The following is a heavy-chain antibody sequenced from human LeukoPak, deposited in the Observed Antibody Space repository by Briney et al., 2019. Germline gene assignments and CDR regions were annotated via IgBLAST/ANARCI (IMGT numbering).Heavy chain of an antibody. J-gene: IGHJ4*02. Sequence: GGSLRLSCAASGFTFSSFGMYWVRQAPGKGLEWVAVIWYDGSNDDYADSVKGRFIISRVNSKNTLYLEMNSLRAEDTAVYYCARGLTQIPRLATGLGHWGQGTLVTVSS. V-gene: IGHV3-33*01. CDR2: IWYDGSND. CDR1: GFTFSSFG. CDR3: ARGLTQIPRLATGLGH. D-gene: IGHD2-21*02.